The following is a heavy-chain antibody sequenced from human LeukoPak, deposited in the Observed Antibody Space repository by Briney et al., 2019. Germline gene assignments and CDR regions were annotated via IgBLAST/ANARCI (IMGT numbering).Heavy chain of an antibody. V-gene: IGHV3-21*01. CDR1: GFTFSSYS. D-gene: IGHD6-19*01. CDR2: ISSSSSYI. Sequence: GGSLRLSCAVSGFTFSSYSMNWVRQAPGKGLEWVSSISSSSSYIYYADSVKGRFTISRDNAKNSLYLQMNSLRAEDTAVYYCARDMRRQWLVRPLFGYWGQGTLVTVSS. CDR3: ARDMRRQWLVRPLFGY. J-gene: IGHJ4*02.